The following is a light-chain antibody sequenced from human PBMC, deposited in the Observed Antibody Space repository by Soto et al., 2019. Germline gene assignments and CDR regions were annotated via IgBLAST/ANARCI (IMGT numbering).Light chain of an antibody. J-gene: IGLJ1*01. Sequence: QSVLTQPASVSGSPGQAITVSCSGTSSDIGAHNFVSWYQQHPGKAPKLIIYEVINRPSGVSDRFSGSKSGNTASLTISGLQSEDEADYYCSSYTTSNAFLFGSGTKVTVL. V-gene: IGLV2-14*03. CDR1: SSDIGAHNF. CDR2: EVI. CDR3: SSYTTSNAFL.